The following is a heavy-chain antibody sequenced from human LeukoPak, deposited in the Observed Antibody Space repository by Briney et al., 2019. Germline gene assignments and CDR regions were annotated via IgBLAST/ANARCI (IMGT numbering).Heavy chain of an antibody. CDR2: IYYSGST. CDR1: GGSISSYY. D-gene: IGHD2-15*01. Sequence: SETLSLTCTVSGGSISSYYWSWIRQPPGKGLEWIGYIYYSGSTNYNPSLKSRVTISVDTSKNQFSLKLSSVTAADTAMYYCATTPYCSGGSCYGTSGAFDIWGQGTMVTVSS. CDR3: ATTPYCSGGSCYGTSGAFDI. V-gene: IGHV4-59*01. J-gene: IGHJ3*02.